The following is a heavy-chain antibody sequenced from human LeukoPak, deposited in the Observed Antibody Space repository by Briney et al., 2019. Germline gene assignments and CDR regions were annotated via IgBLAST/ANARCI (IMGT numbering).Heavy chain of an antibody. D-gene: IGHD2-15*01. CDR2: INPNSGGT. CDR3: ARKLHSGWDYYFDY. J-gene: IGHJ4*02. CDR1: GYTFTGYY. Sequence: GASVTVSCKASGYTFTGYYMHWVRQAPGQGLEWMGWINPNSGGTNYAQKFQGRVTMTRDTSISTAYMELSRLRSDDTAVYYCARKLHSGWDYYFDYWGQGTLVTVSS. V-gene: IGHV1-2*02.